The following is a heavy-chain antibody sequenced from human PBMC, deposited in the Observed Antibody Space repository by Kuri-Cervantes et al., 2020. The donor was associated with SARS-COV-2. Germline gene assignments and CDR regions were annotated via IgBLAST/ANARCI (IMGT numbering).Heavy chain of an antibody. CDR2: IRSKAYGGTT. J-gene: IGHJ4*02. V-gene: IGHV3-49*04. CDR1: GFTFSGCA. CDR3: VRDGDHWNFDY. Sequence: SLKISCATSGFTFSGCAMSWVRQAPGKGLEWVGFIRSKAYGGTTEYAASVKGRFTISRDDSKSIAYLQMNSLRAEDTAVYYCVRDGDHWNFDYWGQGTLVTVSS. D-gene: IGHD1-1*01.